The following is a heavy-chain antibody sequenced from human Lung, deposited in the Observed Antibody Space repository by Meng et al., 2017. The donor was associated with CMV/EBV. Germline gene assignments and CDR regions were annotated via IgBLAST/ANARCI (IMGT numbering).Heavy chain of an antibody. J-gene: IGHJ6*02. Sequence: SXTXSLXCAVYGGSLNNYYWSWIRQPPGKGLEWIGEVSDSEGTTYNPSLKNRVTISLDISKRQFSLHLRSVTAADTAVYFCARLSRGVVLLDLYYGLDVWXQGTTVTVSS. D-gene: IGHD3-10*01. V-gene: IGHV4-34*01. CDR1: GGSLNNYY. CDR2: VSDSEGT. CDR3: ARLSRGVVLLDLYYGLDV.